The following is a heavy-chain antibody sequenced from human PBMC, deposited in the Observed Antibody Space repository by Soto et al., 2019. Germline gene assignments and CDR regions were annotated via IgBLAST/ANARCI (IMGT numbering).Heavy chain of an antibody. Sequence: GGSLRLSCAASGFTVSSNYMSWVRQPPGKGLEWVSLIYTGGTTYYADSVKGRFTISRDNSKNTLYLQMNSLRAEDTAVYYCASATNDFWSGNYWGQGTLVTVSS. CDR3: ASATNDFWSGNY. CDR1: GFTVSSNY. V-gene: IGHV3-53*01. D-gene: IGHD3-3*01. J-gene: IGHJ4*02. CDR2: IYTGGTT.